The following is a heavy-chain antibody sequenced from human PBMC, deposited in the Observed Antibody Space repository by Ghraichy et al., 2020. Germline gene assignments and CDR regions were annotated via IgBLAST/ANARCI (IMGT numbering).Heavy chain of an antibody. Sequence: TLSLTCTVSGGSISSYYWSWIRQPPGKGLEWIGYIYYSGSTNYNPSLKSRVTISVDTSKNQFSLKLSSVTAADTAVYYCAREVNGEHGFDYWGQGTLVTVSS. CDR1: GGSISSYY. V-gene: IGHV4-59*01. J-gene: IGHJ4*02. CDR3: AREVNGEHGFDY. D-gene: IGHD4-17*01. CDR2: IYYSGST.